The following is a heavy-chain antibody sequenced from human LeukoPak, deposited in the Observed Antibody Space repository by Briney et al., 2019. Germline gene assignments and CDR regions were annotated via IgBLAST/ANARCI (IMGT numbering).Heavy chain of an antibody. CDR2: IRSTANGYAT. J-gene: IGHJ6*03. V-gene: IGHV3-73*01. Sequence: GGSLRLSCAASGFTFSGSALHWVRQASGKGLEWVGRIRSTANGYATAYAASVKGRFTISRDDSKNTAYLQMDSLKTEDTAVYYCAKSLTLSSGWYQDYYYMDVWGKGTTVTVSS. D-gene: IGHD6-19*01. CDR1: GFTFSGSA. CDR3: AKSLTLSSGWYQDYYYMDV.